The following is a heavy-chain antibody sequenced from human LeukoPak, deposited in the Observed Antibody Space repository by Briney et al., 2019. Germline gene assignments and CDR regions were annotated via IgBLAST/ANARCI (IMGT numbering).Heavy chain of an antibody. D-gene: IGHD3-9*01. Sequence: PGRSLRLSCAASGFTFSSYAMHWVRQAPGKGLEWVAVISYDGSNKYYADSVKGRFTISRDNSKNTLYLQMDSLRAEDTAVYYCAREARPYYDILTGYYKRWGQGTLVTVSS. V-gene: IGHV3-30-3*01. J-gene: IGHJ4*02. CDR2: ISYDGSNK. CDR3: AREARPYYDILTGYYKR. CDR1: GFTFSSYA.